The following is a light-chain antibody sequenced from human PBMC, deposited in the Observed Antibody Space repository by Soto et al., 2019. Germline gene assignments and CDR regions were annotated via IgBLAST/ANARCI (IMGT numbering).Light chain of an antibody. CDR2: ANS. Sequence: QSVLTQPPSVSGAPGQRVTISCTGSSSNIGAGYDVHWYQQLPGTAPKLLIYANSIRPSGVPDRFSGSKSGTSASLAITGLRAEDEADYYCQSYDSRLSGYVFGTGTKVTVL. CDR1: SSNIGAGYD. V-gene: IGLV1-40*01. J-gene: IGLJ1*01. CDR3: QSYDSRLSGYV.